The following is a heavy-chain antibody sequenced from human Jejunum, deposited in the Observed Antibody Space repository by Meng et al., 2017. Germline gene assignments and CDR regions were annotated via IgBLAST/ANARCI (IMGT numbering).Heavy chain of an antibody. D-gene: IGHD5-18*01. Sequence: QVQLQQWGAGLLKPSETLSLTCAVYGWSFRAYYWSWICQPTGKGLEWIGEINHNGDTNYNPSLKSRVTISVDTPKKQFSLRLTSVTAAETAIYYCARVQMVRLFDSWGQGALVTVSS. J-gene: IGHJ4*02. CDR3: ARVQMVRLFDS. V-gene: IGHV4-34*01. CDR1: GWSFRAYY. CDR2: INHNGDT.